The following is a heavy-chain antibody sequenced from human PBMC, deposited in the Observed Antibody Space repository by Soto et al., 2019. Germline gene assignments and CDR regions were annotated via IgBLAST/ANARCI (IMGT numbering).Heavy chain of an antibody. CDR3: ARGADYYGSGSYNYYYYGMDV. CDR1: GFTFSSYG. Sequence: GGSLRLSCAASGFTFSSYGMHWVRQAPGKGLEWVAVIWYDGSNKYYADSVKGRFTISRDNSKNTLYLQMNSLRAEDTAVYYCARGADYYGSGSYNYYYYGMDVWGQGTTVTVSS. V-gene: IGHV3-33*01. J-gene: IGHJ6*02. D-gene: IGHD3-10*01. CDR2: IWYDGSNK.